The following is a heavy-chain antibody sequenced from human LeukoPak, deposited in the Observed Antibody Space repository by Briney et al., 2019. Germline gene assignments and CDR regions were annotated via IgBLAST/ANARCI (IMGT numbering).Heavy chain of an antibody. CDR3: AKGSGGSCYSQVYS. J-gene: IGHJ4*02. V-gene: IGHV3-23*01. CDR1: VLTFNNFA. Sequence: GGSLTLSRAASVLTFNNFAMSWVRQAPGKGLEWVSVICGSGDTTYYADSVKGRFTISRDNSKNTLYLQMNSLRGEDSAVDYCAKGSGGSCYSQVYSWGQGTLVTVSS. D-gene: IGHD2-15*01. CDR2: ICGSGDTT.